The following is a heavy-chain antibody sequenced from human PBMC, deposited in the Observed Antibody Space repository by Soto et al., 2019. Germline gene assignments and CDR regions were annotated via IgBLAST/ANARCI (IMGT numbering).Heavy chain of an antibody. CDR3: AAGVLWVGKRYCYGMDV. D-gene: IGHD3-10*01. Sequence: GASVKVSCKASGGTFSSYAISWVRQAPGQGLEWMGGIIPIFGTANYAQKFQGRVTITADESTSTAYMELSSLRSEDTAVYYCAAGVLWVGKRYCYGMDVWGRGTRVTVSS. CDR2: IIPIFGTA. V-gene: IGHV1-69*13. CDR1: GGTFSSYA. J-gene: IGHJ6*02.